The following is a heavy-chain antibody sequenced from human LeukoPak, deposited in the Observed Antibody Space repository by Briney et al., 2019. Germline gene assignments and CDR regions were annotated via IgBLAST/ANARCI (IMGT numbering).Heavy chain of an antibody. CDR2: ISTRGGST. D-gene: IGHD4-17*01. Sequence: GGSLRLSCAASGFTFNSYVMSWVRQTPGKGLEWVSYISTRGGSTYYADSVKGWFTISRDNSKNTLNLQMNSLRAEDTAVYYCAKGRPYGDYVSDFDYWGQGTLVTVSS. V-gene: IGHV3-23*01. CDR3: AKGRPYGDYVSDFDY. J-gene: IGHJ4*02. CDR1: GFTFNSYV.